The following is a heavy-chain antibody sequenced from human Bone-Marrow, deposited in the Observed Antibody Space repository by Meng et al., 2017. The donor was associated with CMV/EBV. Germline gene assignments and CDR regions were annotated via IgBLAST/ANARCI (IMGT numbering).Heavy chain of an antibody. Sequence: VSGGSVSSGSYYWSWIRQPPGKGLEWIGYIYYSGSTNYNPSLKSRVTISVDTSKNQFSLKLSSVTAADTAVYYCARTTVTTHSSDYWGQGTLVTVSS. CDR1: GGSVSSGSYY. CDR3: ARTTVTTHSSDY. D-gene: IGHD4-17*01. V-gene: IGHV4-61*01. CDR2: IYYSGST. J-gene: IGHJ4*02.